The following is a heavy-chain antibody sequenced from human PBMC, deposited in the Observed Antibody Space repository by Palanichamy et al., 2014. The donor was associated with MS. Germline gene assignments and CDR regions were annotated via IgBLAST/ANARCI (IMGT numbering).Heavy chain of an antibody. D-gene: IGHD3-10*01. V-gene: IGHV4-4*02. CDR2: THQSGST. CDR1: DSINSDIW. Sequence: DSINSDIWWSWVRLPPGKGLEWIGETHQSGSTNYNPSLKSRVTIAMDKSQNQFSLKLISVTAADTAVYYCAKKGTSALNWFDPWGQGILVTVSS. J-gene: IGHJ5*02. CDR3: AKKGTSALNWFDP.